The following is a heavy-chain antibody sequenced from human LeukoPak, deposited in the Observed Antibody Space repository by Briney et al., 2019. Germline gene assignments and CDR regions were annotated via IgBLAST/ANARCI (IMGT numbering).Heavy chain of an antibody. V-gene: IGHV3-30*02. CDR3: AREVYYDILTGSYVDY. D-gene: IGHD3-9*01. Sequence: GGSLRLSCAVSGFSFSSYGMHWVRQAPGKGLEWVAFIRFDGSNKYHADSVKGRFTISRDNSKNTLYLQMNSLRAEDTAVYYCAREVYYDILTGSYVDYWGQGTLVTVSS. CDR2: IRFDGSNK. CDR1: GFSFSSYG. J-gene: IGHJ4*02.